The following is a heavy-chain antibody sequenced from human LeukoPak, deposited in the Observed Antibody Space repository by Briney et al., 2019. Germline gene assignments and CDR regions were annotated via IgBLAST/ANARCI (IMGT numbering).Heavy chain of an antibody. CDR2: IIPIFGTA. V-gene: IGHV1-69*01. J-gene: IGHJ4*02. Sequence: SSVKVSCKASGGTFSSYAISWVRQAPGQGLEWMGGIIPIFGTANYAQKFQGRVTITADESTSTAYMEVSSLRSEDTAVYYCARAYSGYDFFDYWGQGILVTVSS. CDR3: ARAYSGYDFFDY. D-gene: IGHD5-12*01. CDR1: GGTFSSYA.